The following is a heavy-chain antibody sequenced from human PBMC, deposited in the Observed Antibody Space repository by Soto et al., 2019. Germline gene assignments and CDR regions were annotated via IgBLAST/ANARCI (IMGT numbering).Heavy chain of an antibody. CDR3: AIGAIGRAPGLDF. Sequence: EVQLLESGGGLVQPGGSLRLSCAASGFTFSSYAMTWVRQAPGKGLEWISSISDGADGAYYADSVRGRFTISRDSSKNTMSLQINRARADDSAVYSCAIGAIGRAPGLDFWGQGTLVTVSS. V-gene: IGHV3-23*01. J-gene: IGHJ4*02. D-gene: IGHD4-17*01. CDR1: GFTFSSYA. CDR2: ISDGADGA.